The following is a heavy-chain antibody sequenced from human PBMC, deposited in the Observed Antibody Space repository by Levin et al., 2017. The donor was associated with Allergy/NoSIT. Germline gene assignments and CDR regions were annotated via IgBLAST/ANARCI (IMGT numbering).Heavy chain of an antibody. CDR1: GYTFTSYD. D-gene: IGHD3-22*01. Sequence: GGSLRLSCKASGYTFTSYDINWVRQATGQGLEWMGWMNPNSGNTGYAQKFQGRVSMTRNTSISTAYMELSSLRSEDTAVYYCARLYYDSSDYDNWFDPWGQGTLVTVSS. J-gene: IGHJ5*02. CDR3: ARLYYDSSDYDNWFDP. CDR2: MNPNSGNT. V-gene: IGHV1-8*01.